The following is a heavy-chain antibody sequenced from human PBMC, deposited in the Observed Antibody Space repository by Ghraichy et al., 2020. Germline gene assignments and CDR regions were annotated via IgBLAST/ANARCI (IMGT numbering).Heavy chain of an antibody. CDR3: ARDRKNLKDGYSHVFDY. V-gene: IGHV3-21*06. J-gene: IGHJ4*02. Sequence: GGSLRLSCAASGFTFSSYSMNWVRQAPGKGLEWVSSISSSSSYIYYADSVKGRFTISRDNAKNSLYLQMNSLRAEDTAVYYCARDRKNLKDGYSHVFDYWGQETLVTVSS. D-gene: IGHD5-24*01. CDR1: GFTFSSYS. CDR2: ISSSSSYI.